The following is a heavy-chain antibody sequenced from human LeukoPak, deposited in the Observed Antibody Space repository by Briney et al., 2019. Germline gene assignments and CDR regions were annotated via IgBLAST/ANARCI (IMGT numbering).Heavy chain of an antibody. Sequence: GESLNISCKGSGDNFTSYWIAWVRQMPGRGLEWMGIIYPGDSDTRYSPSFQGRVTISADKSISTAYLQWSSLKASDTAIYYCAAYSDTFYFDCWGQGTLVTVSS. CDR2: IYPGDSDT. J-gene: IGHJ4*02. CDR3: AAYSDTFYFDC. D-gene: IGHD3-16*01. V-gene: IGHV5-51*01. CDR1: GDNFTSYW.